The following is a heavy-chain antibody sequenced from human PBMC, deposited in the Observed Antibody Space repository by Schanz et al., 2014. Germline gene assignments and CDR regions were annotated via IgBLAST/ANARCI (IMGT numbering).Heavy chain of an antibody. CDR3: ASERGYSYGYGAFDI. CDR1: GFNFSTYA. D-gene: IGHD5-18*01. V-gene: IGHV3-23*04. CDR2: ISGSGGST. J-gene: IGHJ3*02. Sequence: VHLVESGGGVVQPGGSLRLSCAASGFNFSTYALHWVRQAPGKGLAWVSAISGSGGSTYYADSVKGRFTISRDNSKNTLYLQMNSLRAEDTALYYCASERGYSYGYGAFDIWGQGTMVTVSS.